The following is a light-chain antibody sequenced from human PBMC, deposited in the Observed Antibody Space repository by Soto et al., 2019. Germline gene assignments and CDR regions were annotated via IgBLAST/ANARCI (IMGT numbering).Light chain of an antibody. CDR1: QGVDSKR. CDR2: AAS. J-gene: IGKJ5*01. V-gene: IGKV3-20*01. CDR3: QQYGNSPGIS. Sequence: EIALTQSPGTLSLSPGEGATLSCRASQGVDSKRLAWYQQKPGQAPRLLIYAASSRATGIPDRFSGSGSGTDFTLSISRLETEDFAVYYCQQYGNSPGISFGQGTRLEIK.